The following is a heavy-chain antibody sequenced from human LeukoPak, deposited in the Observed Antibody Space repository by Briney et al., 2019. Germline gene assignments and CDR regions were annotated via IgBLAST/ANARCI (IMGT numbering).Heavy chain of an antibody. CDR3: ARGRSGEVILRVDHGMDV. Sequence: GGSLRLSCAAPGFTVSTNYMNWVRQTPGKGLECVSAIYSDGDTYYADSVKGRFIISRDNSKNTLYLQMNSLRAEDTAVYYCARGRSGEVILRVDHGMDVWGQGTTVTVSS. CDR1: GFTVSTNY. CDR2: IYSDGDT. V-gene: IGHV3-53*01. D-gene: IGHD1-26*01. J-gene: IGHJ6*02.